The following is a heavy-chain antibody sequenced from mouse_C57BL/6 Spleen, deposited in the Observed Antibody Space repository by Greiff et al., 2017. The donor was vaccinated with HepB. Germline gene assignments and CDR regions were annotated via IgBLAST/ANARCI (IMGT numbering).Heavy chain of an antibody. CDR2: IDPETGGT. D-gene: IGHD2-5*01. Sequence: QVQLQQSGAELVRPGASVTLSCKASGYTFTDYEMHWVKQTPVHGLEWIGAIDPETGGTAYNQKFKGKAIMTADKSSRTAYMELRILTSEDSAVYYCTLYFSKWVRYFDVWGTGTTVTVSS. V-gene: IGHV1-15*01. CDR3: TLYFSKWVRYFDV. J-gene: IGHJ1*03. CDR1: GYTFTDYE.